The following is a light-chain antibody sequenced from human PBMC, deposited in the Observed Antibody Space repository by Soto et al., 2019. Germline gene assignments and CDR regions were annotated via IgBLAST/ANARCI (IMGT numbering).Light chain of an antibody. CDR2: EVT. CDR3: CSFTTYSTYV. CDR1: SSDIGSYNR. J-gene: IGLJ1*01. V-gene: IGLV2-14*01. Sequence: QSVLAQPASVSGSPEQSITISCAGTSSDIGSYNRVSWYQQPPGKAPKLMIYEVTNRPSGVSNRFSGSKSGNTASLTISGLQAEDETDYYCCSFTTYSTYVFGTGTKVTVL.